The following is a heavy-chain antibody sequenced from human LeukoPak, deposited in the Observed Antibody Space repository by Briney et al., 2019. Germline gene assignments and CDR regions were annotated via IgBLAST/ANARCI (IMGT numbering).Heavy chain of an antibody. V-gene: IGHV3-33*01. J-gene: IGHJ4*02. Sequence: GGSLRISCAASGFTFSSYGMHWVRQAPGKGLEWVAVIWYDGSNKYYADSVKGRFTISRDNSKNTLYLQMNSLRAEDTAVYYCARATGYSYGLDYWGQGTLVTVSS. CDR1: GFTFSSYG. D-gene: IGHD5-18*01. CDR2: IWYDGSNK. CDR3: ARATGYSYGLDY.